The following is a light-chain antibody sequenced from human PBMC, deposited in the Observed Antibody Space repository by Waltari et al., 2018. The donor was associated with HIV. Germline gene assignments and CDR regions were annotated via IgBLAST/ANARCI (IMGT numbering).Light chain of an antibody. V-gene: IGKV1-39*01. CDR1: QSIGFY. Sequence: DIQMTQSPSSLSASVGDRVTINCRTSQSIGFYLNWYQKKPGKAPKVLIYAASRLQTGVPSRFRGSGSGTEFSLTISALQPEDFATYYCQQSFSTLWSFGQGTRVEIK. CDR3: QQSFSTLWS. CDR2: AAS. J-gene: IGKJ1*01.